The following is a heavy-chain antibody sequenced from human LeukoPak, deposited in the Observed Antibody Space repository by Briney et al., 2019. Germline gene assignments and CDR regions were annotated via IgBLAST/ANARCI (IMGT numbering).Heavy chain of an antibody. Sequence: GGSLRLSCAASGFTFSSHAMSWARQAPGKGLQWVSAVSPGGDKTYYADSVKGRFTVSRDNSRNTLYLQMNSLRTDDTAVYFCAKEKAVARSSGWHAFDVWGQGSLVTVS. CDR3: AKEKAVARSSGWHAFDV. V-gene: IGHV3-23*01. J-gene: IGHJ3*01. D-gene: IGHD6-19*01. CDR2: VSPGGDKT. CDR1: GFTFSSHA.